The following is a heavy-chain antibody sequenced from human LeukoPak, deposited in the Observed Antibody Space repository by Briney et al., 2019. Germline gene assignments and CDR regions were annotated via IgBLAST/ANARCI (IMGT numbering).Heavy chain of an antibody. J-gene: IGHJ4*02. CDR1: GFTFSSYG. V-gene: IGHV3-33*01. Sequence: GGSLRLSCAASGFTFSSYGMHWVRQAPGKGLEWVAVIWYDGSNKYYADSVKGRFTISRDNSKNTLYLQMNSLRAEDTAVYYCTTESGVVVIVDYWGQGTLVTVSS. D-gene: IGHD3-22*01. CDR2: IWYDGSNK. CDR3: TTESGVVVIVDY.